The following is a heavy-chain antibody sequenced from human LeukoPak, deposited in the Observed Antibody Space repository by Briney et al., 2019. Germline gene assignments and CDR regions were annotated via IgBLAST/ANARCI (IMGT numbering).Heavy chain of an antibody. CDR1: GCTFSSYA. Sequence: SSVNVSCKASGCTFSSYAISWVRQAPGQGLEWMGRIIPILGIANYAQKFQGRVTITADKSTSTAYMELCSLRSEDTAVYYCARVGYCSGGSCYRFDPWGQGTLVTVSS. J-gene: IGHJ5*02. D-gene: IGHD2-15*01. CDR3: ARVGYCSGGSCYRFDP. CDR2: IIPILGIA. V-gene: IGHV1-69*04.